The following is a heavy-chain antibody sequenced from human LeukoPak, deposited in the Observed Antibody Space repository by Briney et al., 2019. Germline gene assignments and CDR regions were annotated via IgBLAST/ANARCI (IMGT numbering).Heavy chain of an antibody. V-gene: IGHV3-74*01. J-gene: IGHJ4*02. D-gene: IGHD1-26*01. CDR3: ARDQSIMGPTTVDY. CDR2: ISSDGSNT. Sequence: GGSLRLSCAASGITFSTSWMHWVRQAPGKGLVWVSRISSDGSNTIYADSVRGRFTISRDNAKNMLYLQMNSLRAEDTAVYYCARDQSIMGPTTVDYWGQGTLVTVSS. CDR1: GITFSTSW.